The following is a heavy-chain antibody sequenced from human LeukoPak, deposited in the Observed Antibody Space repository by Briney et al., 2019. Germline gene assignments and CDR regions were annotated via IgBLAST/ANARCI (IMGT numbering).Heavy chain of an antibody. CDR2: IYYSGST. Sequence: SETLSLTCTVSGGSISSYYWSWIRQPPGKGLEWIGYIYYSGSTNYNPSLKSRVTISVDTSKSQSSLKLSSVTAADTAVYYCARSRDGYNSVVQNFDYWGQGTLVTVSS. D-gene: IGHD5-24*01. V-gene: IGHV4-59*01. CDR1: GGSISSYY. J-gene: IGHJ4*02. CDR3: ARSRDGYNSVVQNFDY.